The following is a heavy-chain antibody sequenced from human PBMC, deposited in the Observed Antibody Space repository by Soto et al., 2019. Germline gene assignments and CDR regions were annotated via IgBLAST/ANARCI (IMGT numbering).Heavy chain of an antibody. CDR2: VIHTGRT. CDR3: AISPSSSAFPFYFDF. V-gene: IGHV4-34*12. D-gene: IGHD2-2*01. J-gene: IGHJ4*02. Sequence: SSETLSLTCTVYARSFSGYYWSWIRQPPGKGLEWIGEVIHTGRTNDNPSLKGRVTISVDTSKNQFSLTLSAVTAADTDVYYSAISPSSSAFPFYFDFWFQAPQV. CDR1: ARSFSGYY.